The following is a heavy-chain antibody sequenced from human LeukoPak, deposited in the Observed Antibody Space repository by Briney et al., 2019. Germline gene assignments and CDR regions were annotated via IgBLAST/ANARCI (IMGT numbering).Heavy chain of an antibody. Sequence: ASVTVSCKASGYTFTGYYMHWVRQAPGQGLEWMGWINPNSGGTDYAQKFQGRVTMTRDTSISTAYMELSRLRSDDTAVYYCAGGNYYDSTAPAYWGQETLVTVSS. CDR3: AGGNYYDSTAPAY. CDR1: GYTFTGYY. V-gene: IGHV1-2*02. CDR2: INPNSGGT. D-gene: IGHD3-22*01. J-gene: IGHJ4*02.